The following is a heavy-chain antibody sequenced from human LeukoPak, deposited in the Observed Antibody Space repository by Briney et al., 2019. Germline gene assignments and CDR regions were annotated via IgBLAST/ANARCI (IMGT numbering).Heavy chain of an antibody. CDR2: ISSNGGST. CDR3: ARDSPLTAAFDI. J-gene: IGHJ3*02. D-gene: IGHD4/OR15-4a*01. V-gene: IGHV3-64*01. CDR1: GLTFSSYA. Sequence: PGGSLRLSCAASGLTFSSYAMHWVRQAPGKGLEYVSAISSNGGSTYYANSVKGRFTISRDNSKNTLYLQMGSLRAEDMAVYYCARDSPLTAAFDIWGQGTMVTVSS.